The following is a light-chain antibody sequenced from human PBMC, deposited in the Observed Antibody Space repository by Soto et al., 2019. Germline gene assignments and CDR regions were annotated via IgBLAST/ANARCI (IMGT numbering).Light chain of an antibody. Sequence: DIQMTQSPSTLSASVGDRVTITCRASQSISSWLAWYQQKPGTAPKLLIYKASTLQSGVPSRFSGSGSGTEFSLTISSLHLFDLTPYHPKLNLFNWTFGYGPRLE. V-gene: IGKV1-5*03. J-gene: IGKJ1*01. CDR1: QSISSW. CDR2: KAS. CDR3: KLNLFNWT.